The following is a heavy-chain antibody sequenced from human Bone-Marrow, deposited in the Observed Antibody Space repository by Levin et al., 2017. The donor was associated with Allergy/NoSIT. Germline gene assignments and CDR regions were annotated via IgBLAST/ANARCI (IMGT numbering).Heavy chain of an antibody. J-gene: IGHJ4*02. CDR3: ARHIADASLIRGLDRAFDY. CDR2: MSYSGNT. CDR1: GDSITKTNSF. V-gene: IGHV4-39*01. D-gene: IGHD3-22*01. Sequence: SETLSLTCSVSGDSITKTNSFWGWIRQPPGRGLEWIGTMSYSGNTYYNPSLKSRVTFSLDTSNNHFSLRLTSVTVADTAIYFCARHIADASLIRGLDRAFDYWGQGTLATVSS.